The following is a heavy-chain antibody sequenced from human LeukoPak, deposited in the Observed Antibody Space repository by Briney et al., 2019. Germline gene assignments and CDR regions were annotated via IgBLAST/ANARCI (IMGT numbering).Heavy chain of an antibody. J-gene: IGHJ6*02. CDR2: INPSGGST. CDR3: ARDQRIQGYCSSTSCPTDPYYYYGMDV. Sequence: ASVKVSCKASGHTFTNYYIHWVRQAPGQGLEWMGIINPSGGSTSYAQQFQGRVTMTRDTSISTAYMELSRLRSDDTAVYYCARDQRIQGYCSSTSCPTDPYYYYGMDVWGQGTTVTVSS. CDR1: GHTFTNYY. D-gene: IGHD2-2*01. V-gene: IGHV1-46*01.